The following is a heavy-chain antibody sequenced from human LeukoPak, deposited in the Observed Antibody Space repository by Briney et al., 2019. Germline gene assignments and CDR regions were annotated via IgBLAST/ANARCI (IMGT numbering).Heavy chain of an antibody. CDR1: GFTVSSNY. Sequence: PGGSLRLSCAASGFTVSSNYMTWVRQAPGKGLEWVSVIYSGGNTYYADSVKGRFTISRDNTKNTPYLQMNSLRADDTAVYYCARDVGFIVGATPGAFDIWGQGTMVTVSS. CDR3: ARDVGFIVGATPGAFDI. D-gene: IGHD1-26*01. J-gene: IGHJ3*02. CDR2: IYSGGNT. V-gene: IGHV3-66*01.